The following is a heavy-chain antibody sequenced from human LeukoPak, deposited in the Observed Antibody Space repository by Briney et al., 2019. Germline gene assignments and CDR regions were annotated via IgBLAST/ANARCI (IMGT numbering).Heavy chain of an antibody. J-gene: IGHJ5*02. CDR1: GFTFNTFS. V-gene: IGHV3-48*04. CDR2: ISSSGSTI. CDR3: AREWKPPFDP. Sequence: GGSLRLSCAASGFTFNTFSMNWVRQAPGKGLGWVSYISSSGSTIYYADSVKGRFTISRDNAKNSLYLQMNSLRAEDTAVYYCAREWKPPFDPWGQGTLVTVSS. D-gene: IGHD1-1*01.